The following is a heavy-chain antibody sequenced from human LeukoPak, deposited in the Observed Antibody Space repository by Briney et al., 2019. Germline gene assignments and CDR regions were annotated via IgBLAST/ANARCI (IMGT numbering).Heavy chain of an antibody. J-gene: IGHJ5*02. CDR2: IIPILGIA. CDR3: ARELDGYYGSGIGWFDP. Sequence: SVKVSCKASGGTFSSYAISWVRQAPGQGLEWMGRIIPILGIANYAQKFQGRVTITADKSTSTAYMELSSLRSEDTAVYYCARELDGYYGSGIGWFDPWGQGTLVTVSS. D-gene: IGHD3-10*01. V-gene: IGHV1-69*04. CDR1: GGTFSSYA.